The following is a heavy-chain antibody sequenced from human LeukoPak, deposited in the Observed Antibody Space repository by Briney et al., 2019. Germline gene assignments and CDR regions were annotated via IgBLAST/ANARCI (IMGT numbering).Heavy chain of an antibody. J-gene: IGHJ6*03. D-gene: IGHD3-22*01. CDR2: IYYSGST. CDR3: AREGYDSSGYMYYYYYMDV. V-gene: IGHV4-39*07. Sequence: PSETLSLTCTVSGGSISSSSYYWGWIRQPPGKGLEWIGSIYYSGSTYYNPSLKSRVTISVDTSKNQFSLKLSSVTAADTAVYYCAREGYDSSGYMYYYYYMDVWGKGTTVTVSS. CDR1: GGSISSSSYY.